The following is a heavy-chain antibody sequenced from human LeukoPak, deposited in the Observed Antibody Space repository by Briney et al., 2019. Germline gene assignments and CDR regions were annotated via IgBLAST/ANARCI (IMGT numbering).Heavy chain of an antibody. CDR2: INPNSGGT. CDR1: GYTFTGCY. V-gene: IGHV1-2*02. J-gene: IGHJ4*02. CDR3: ARALYSSSSRTGY. D-gene: IGHD6-6*01. Sequence: ASVKVSCKASGYTFTGCYMHWVRQAPGQGLEWMGWINPNSGGTNYAQKFQGRVTMTRDTSISTAYMELSRLRSDDTAVYYCARALYSSSSRTGYWGQGTLVTVSS.